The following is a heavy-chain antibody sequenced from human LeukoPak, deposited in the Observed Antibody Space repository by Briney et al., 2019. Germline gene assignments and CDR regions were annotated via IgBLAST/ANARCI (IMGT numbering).Heavy chain of an antibody. V-gene: IGHV1-2*02. D-gene: IGHD2-2*01. CDR2: ISPNSGGT. Sequence: GASVKVSCKASGYTFTGYYMHWVRQAPGQGLEWMGWISPNSGGTNYVQKFQGRVTMTRDTSISTAYMELSRLTSDDTAVYYCAREGYCTSTSCYAIFDYWGQGSLVTVSS. CDR1: GYTFTGYY. CDR3: AREGYCTSTSCYAIFDY. J-gene: IGHJ4*02.